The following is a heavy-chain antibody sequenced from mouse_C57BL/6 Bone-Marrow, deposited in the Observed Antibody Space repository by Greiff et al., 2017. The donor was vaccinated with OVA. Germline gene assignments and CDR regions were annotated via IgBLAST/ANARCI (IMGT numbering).Heavy chain of an antibody. CDR1: GFTFSDYY. J-gene: IGHJ3*01. CDR3: ARHEGSNPFAY. Sequence: EVHLVESGGGLVQPGGSLKLSCAASGFTFSDYYMYWVRQTPEKRLEWVAYISNGGGSTYYPDTVKGRFTISRANAKNTLYLQMSRLKSEDTAMYYCARHEGSNPFAYWGQGTLVTVSA. V-gene: IGHV5-12*01. D-gene: IGHD2-5*01. CDR2: ISNGGGST.